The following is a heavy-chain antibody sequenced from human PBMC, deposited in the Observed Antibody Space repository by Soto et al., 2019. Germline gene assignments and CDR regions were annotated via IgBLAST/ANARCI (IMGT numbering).Heavy chain of an antibody. D-gene: IGHD1-26*01. V-gene: IGHV3-66*01. CDR3: ASGSELLHVVY. CDR1: GFTVSNNY. Sequence: EVQLVESGGALVQPGGSLRLSCAASGFTVSNNYMNWVRQAPGKGLEWVSVIYSGGNTDYADSVKGRFTISRDDSKNTVHLQLNSLRVEDTAVYYCASGSELLHVVYWSQGTLVTVSS. CDR2: IYSGGNT. J-gene: IGHJ4*02.